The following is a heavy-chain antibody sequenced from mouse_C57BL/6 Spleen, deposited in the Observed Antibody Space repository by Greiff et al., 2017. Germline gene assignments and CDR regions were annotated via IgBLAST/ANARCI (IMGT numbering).Heavy chain of an antibody. V-gene: IGHV5-9-1*02. CDR3: TRGGFLYYFDY. J-gene: IGHJ2*01. Sequence: EVHLVESGEGLVKPGGSLKLSCAASGFTFSSYAMSWVRQTPEKRLEWVAYISSGGDYIYYADTVKGRFTISRDNARNTLYLQMSSLKSEDTAMYYCTRGGFLYYFDYWGQGTTLTVAS. CDR2: ISSGGDYI. CDR1: GFTFSSYA.